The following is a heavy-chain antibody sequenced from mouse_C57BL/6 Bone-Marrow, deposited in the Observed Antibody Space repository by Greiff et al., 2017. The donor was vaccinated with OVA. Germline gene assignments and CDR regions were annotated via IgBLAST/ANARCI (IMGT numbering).Heavy chain of an antibody. D-gene: IGHD1-1*01. CDR3: ARDCYYDGSSYVRWYFDV. Sequence: QVQLQQPGAELVKPGASVKLSCKASGYTFTSYWMHWVKPRPGQGLEWIGMIHPNSGSTHYNEKFKSKATLTVDKSSSTAYLQLSSLTSEESAVYYCARDCYYDGSSYVRWYFDVWGTGTTVTVSS. J-gene: IGHJ1*03. CDR1: GYTFTSYW. V-gene: IGHV1-64*01. CDR2: IHPNSGST.